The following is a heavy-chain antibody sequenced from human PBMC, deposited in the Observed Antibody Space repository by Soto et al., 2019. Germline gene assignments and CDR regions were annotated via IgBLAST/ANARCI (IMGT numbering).Heavy chain of an antibody. D-gene: IGHD3-3*01. CDR3: ASSGVTPLGDFWSGYYTGIDY. J-gene: IGHJ4*02. CDR1: GYTFTSYY. V-gene: IGHV1-46*03. Sequence: ASVKVSCKASGYTFTSYYMHWVRQAPGQGLEWMGIINPSGGSTSYAQKFQGRVTMTRDTSTSTVYMELGSLRSEDTAVYYCASSGVTPLGDFWSGYYTGIDYWGQGTLVTVSS. CDR2: INPSGGST.